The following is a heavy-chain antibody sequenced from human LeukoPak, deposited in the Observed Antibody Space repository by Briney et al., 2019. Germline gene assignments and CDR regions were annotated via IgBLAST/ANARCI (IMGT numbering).Heavy chain of an antibody. CDR2: ISGSGGGT. J-gene: IGHJ4*02. D-gene: IGHD6-19*01. CDR1: GFTFSSYA. Sequence: GGSLRLSCAASGFTFSSYAMSWVRQAPGKGLEWVSPISGSGGGTYYADSVKGQFTISRDNSKNTLYLQMNSLRAEDTAGYYCAKKNLGSGWYFYDYWGQGTLVTVSS. V-gene: IGHV3-23*01. CDR3: AKKNLGSGWYFYDY.